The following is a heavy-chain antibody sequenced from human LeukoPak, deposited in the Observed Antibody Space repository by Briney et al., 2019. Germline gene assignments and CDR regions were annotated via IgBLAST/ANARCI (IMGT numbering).Heavy chain of an antibody. Sequence: GGSLRLSCVASGFTFSSDWMHWVRQAPGKGLVWVSRINRDGTNIRYADSVKGRFTISRDNAKNTLYLQMNSLRAEDSGLYYCYGSGSYWTSDIWGQGTMVTVCS. CDR1: GFTFSSDW. D-gene: IGHD3-10*01. CDR3: YGSGSYWTSDI. V-gene: IGHV3-74*01. J-gene: IGHJ3*02. CDR2: INRDGTNI.